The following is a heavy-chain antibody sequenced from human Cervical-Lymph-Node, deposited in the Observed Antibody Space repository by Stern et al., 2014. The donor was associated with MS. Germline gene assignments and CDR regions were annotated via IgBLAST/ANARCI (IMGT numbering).Heavy chain of an antibody. J-gene: IGHJ4*02. CDR3: ASAYSSSHYYFDY. CDR2: IWYDRSNP. D-gene: IGHD6-13*01. Sequence: QVQLGQSGGGVVQPGRSLRLSCAASGFSFSRSAMHWVRQAPGKGLEWVALIWYDRSNPYCADSVPGRFTISRDNFKNTLNLQMNSLRAEDTAVYYCASAYSSSHYYFDYWGQGTLVTVSS. CDR1: GFSFSRSA. V-gene: IGHV3-33*01.